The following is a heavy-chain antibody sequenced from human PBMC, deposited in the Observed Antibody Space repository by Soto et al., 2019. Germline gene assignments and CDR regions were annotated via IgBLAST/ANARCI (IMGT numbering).Heavy chain of an antibody. V-gene: IGHV1-69*02. J-gene: IGHJ3*02. CDR3: ARGTLADNAFDI. Sequence: QVQLVQSGAEVKKPGSSVKVSCKASGGTFSSYTISWVRQAPGQGLEWMGRIIPILGIANYAQKFQGRVTITADKSTSTAYMELSSLRSEDTAVYCCARGTLADNAFDIWAKGQWSPSLQ. CDR1: GGTFSSYT. D-gene: IGHD1-1*01. CDR2: IIPILGIA.